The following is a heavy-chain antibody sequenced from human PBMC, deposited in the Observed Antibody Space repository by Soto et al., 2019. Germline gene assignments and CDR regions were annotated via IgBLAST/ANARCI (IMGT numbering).Heavy chain of an antibody. D-gene: IGHD3-16*01. Sequence: QITLKESGPTLVKPTQTLTLTCTFSGFSLNTRGVGVGWIRQPPGKALEWLTLIYWDDAKEYSPSLKSRLTITKDTSKHQVVLIMTNMDPVDTATYSCVHKGEGDRILDFWGQGALVTVSS. CDR2: IYWDDAK. CDR3: VHKGEGDRILDF. J-gene: IGHJ4*02. V-gene: IGHV2-5*02. CDR1: GFSLNTRGVG.